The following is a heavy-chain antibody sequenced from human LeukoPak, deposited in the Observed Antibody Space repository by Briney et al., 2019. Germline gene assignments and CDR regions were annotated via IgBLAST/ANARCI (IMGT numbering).Heavy chain of an antibody. CDR1: GFTFSSYA. D-gene: IGHD3-22*01. CDR3: ARVADYYDSSGYHPYFDY. CDR2: TSYDGSNK. V-gene: IGHV3-30*01. Sequence: GRSLRLSCTASGFTFSSYAMHWVRQAPGKGLEWVAVTSYDGSNKYYADSVKGRFTISRDNSKNTLYLQMNSLRAEDTAVYYCARVADYYDSSGYHPYFDYWGQGTLVTVSS. J-gene: IGHJ4*02.